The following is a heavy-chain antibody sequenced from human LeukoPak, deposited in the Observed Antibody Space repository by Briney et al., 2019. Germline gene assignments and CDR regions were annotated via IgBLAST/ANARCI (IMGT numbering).Heavy chain of an antibody. CDR1: GYTFTSYY. D-gene: IGHD2-15*01. CDR2: INPSGGST. CDR3: ARDQGCSGGSCYSGGTDY. J-gene: IGHJ4*02. Sequence: AASVKVSCKASGYTFTSYYMHWVRQAPGQGLEWMGIINPSGGSTSYAQKFQGRVTMTRDTSTSTVYMELSSLRSEDTAVYYCARDQGCSGGSCYSGGTDYWGQGTLVTVSS. V-gene: IGHV1-46*01.